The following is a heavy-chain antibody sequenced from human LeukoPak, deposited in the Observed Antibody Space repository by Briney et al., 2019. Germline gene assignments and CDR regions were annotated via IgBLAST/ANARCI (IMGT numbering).Heavy chain of an antibody. J-gene: IGHJ4*02. V-gene: IGHV3-21*01. Sequence: GGSLRLSCAASGFTFSSYSMNWIRQAPGKGLEWVSSISSSSSYIYYADSVKGRFTISRDNAKNSLYLQMNSLRAVDTAVYYCARDAEWELFDYWGQGTLVTVSS. CDR2: ISSSSSYI. CDR1: GFTFSSYS. D-gene: IGHD1-26*01. CDR3: ARDAEWELFDY.